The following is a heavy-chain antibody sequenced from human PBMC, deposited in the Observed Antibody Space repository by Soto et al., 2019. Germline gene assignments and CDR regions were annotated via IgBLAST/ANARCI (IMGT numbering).Heavy chain of an antibody. CDR3: ARDPGREVGAANFDY. CDR1: GFTFSSYG. CDR2: IWYDGSNK. D-gene: IGHD1-26*01. Sequence: QVQLVESGGGVVQPGRSLRLSCAASGFTFSSYGMHWVRQAPGKGLEWVAVIWYDGSNKYYSDSVKGRFTISRDNSKTTLYLQMNSLRADDRAVYYCARDPGREVGAANFDYWGEGTIVTVSS. J-gene: IGHJ4*02. V-gene: IGHV3-33*01.